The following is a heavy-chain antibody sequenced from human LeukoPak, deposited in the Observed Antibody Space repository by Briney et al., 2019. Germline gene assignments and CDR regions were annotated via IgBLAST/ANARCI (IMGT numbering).Heavy chain of an antibody. Sequence: GGSLRLSCAASGFTFSSYWMSWVRQAPGKGLEWVANIKQDGSERYYVDSVKGRFTISRDNAKNSLYLQMNSLRAEDTAVYYCARVITGYYYDSSGYYGDYWGQGTLVTVSS. D-gene: IGHD3-22*01. CDR1: GFTFSSYW. CDR3: ARVITGYYYDSSGYYGDY. CDR2: IKQDGSER. J-gene: IGHJ4*02. V-gene: IGHV3-7*01.